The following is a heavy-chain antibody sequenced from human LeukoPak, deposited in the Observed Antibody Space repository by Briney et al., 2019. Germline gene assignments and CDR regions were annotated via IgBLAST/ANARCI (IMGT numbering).Heavy chain of an antibody. D-gene: IGHD4/OR15-4a*01. J-gene: IGHJ2*01. CDR2: IYYAGST. CDR1: GDSISSSSYY. V-gene: IGHV4-39*02. CDR3: ARGRRIVVLPGRGYFDL. Sequence: SETPSLTCNVSGDSISSSSYYWSWIRVPPGKGPEWIGSIYYAGSTYYNPSLKSRVTLSVDTSTNHFSLNIKSVTAADTAMYYCARGRRIVVLPGRGYFDLWGRGTLVTVSS.